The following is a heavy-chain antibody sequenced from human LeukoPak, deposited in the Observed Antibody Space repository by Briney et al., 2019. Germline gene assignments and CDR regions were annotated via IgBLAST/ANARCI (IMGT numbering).Heavy chain of an antibody. V-gene: IGHV3-30-3*01. J-gene: IGHJ4*02. CDR2: ISYDGSNK. CDR1: GFTFSSYA. Sequence: GGSLRLSCVASGFTFSSYAMHWVRQAPGKGLEWMAVISYDGSNKYYADSVKGRFTISRDNSKNTLYLQMNSLRAEDTAVYYCARDPGFSYFDYWGQGTLVTVSS. D-gene: IGHD3-10*01. CDR3: ARDPGFSYFDY.